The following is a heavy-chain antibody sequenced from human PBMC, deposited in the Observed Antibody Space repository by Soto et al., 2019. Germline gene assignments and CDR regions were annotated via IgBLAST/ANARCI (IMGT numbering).Heavy chain of an antibody. CDR3: ARGERWLQLMLPFFDY. V-gene: IGHV4-30-4*01. CDR1: GGSISSGDYY. CDR2: IYYSGST. Sequence: QVQLQESGPGLVKPSQTLSLTCTVSGGSISSGDYYWSWIRQPPGKGLEWIGYIYYSGSTYYNPSLKSRVTISVDTSKNQFSLKLSSVTAADTAVYYCARGERWLQLMLPFFDYWGQGTLVTVSS. J-gene: IGHJ4*02. D-gene: IGHD5-12*01.